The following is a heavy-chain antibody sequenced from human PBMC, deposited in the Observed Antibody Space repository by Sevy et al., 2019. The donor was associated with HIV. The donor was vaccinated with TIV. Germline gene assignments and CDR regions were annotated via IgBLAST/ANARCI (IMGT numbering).Heavy chain of an antibody. J-gene: IGHJ4*02. CDR2: LKSDVYGGTV. CDR3: TRWKAAQSIFGY. CDR1: GFTFGDYC. Sequence: GGSLRLSCTASGFTFGDYCMSWVRQAPGKGLEWVAFLKSDVYGGTVDHAASVRGRFVISRDDSKTIAYLQMNDLKTEGTGVYYWTRWKAAQSIFGYWGQGALVTVSS. D-gene: IGHD6-13*01. V-gene: IGHV3-49*04.